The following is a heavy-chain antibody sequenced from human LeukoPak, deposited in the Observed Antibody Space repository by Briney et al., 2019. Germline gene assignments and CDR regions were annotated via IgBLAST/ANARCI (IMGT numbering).Heavy chain of an antibody. D-gene: IGHD3-3*01. CDR1: GGSFDNYY. J-gene: IGHJ4*02. CDR3: ARFLGFFMRSGPQFYFDY. V-gene: IGHV4-59*08. Sequence: SETLSLTCTVSGGSFDNYYWNWIRQPPGKGLEWIGYIDYTGSTNYNPSLKSRITMSIDTSNNQFSLDLSSVTAADTAVYYCARFLGFFMRSGPQFYFDYWGQGALVTVSS. CDR2: IDYTGST.